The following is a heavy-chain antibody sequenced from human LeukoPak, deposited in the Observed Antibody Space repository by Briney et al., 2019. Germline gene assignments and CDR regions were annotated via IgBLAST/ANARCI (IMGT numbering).Heavy chain of an antibody. D-gene: IGHD3-22*01. Sequence: GASVKVSCKASGGTFSSYAISWVRQARGQGLEWMGGVIPIFGTANYAQKFQGRVMITADESTSTAYMELSSLRSEDTAVYYCAGAAIYYDSSGPLDYWGQGTLVTVSS. CDR3: AGAAIYYDSSGPLDY. CDR1: GGTFSSYA. CDR2: VIPIFGTA. J-gene: IGHJ4*02. V-gene: IGHV1-69*13.